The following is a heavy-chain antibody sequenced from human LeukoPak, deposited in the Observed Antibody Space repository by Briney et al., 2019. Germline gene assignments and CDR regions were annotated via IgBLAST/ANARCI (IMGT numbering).Heavy chain of an antibody. CDR2: IYASGNT. D-gene: IGHD6-13*01. V-gene: IGHV4-4*07. CDR1: GGSISSYY. J-gene: IGHJ4*02. Sequence: SETLSLTCTVSGGSISSYYWSWVRQPAGKGLEWIGRIYASGNTNYNPSLKGRVTMTVDTSKNQFSLNLSSVTAADTAVYYCARGRGSSWYYFYSWGQGTLVTVSS. CDR3: ARGRGSSWYYFYS.